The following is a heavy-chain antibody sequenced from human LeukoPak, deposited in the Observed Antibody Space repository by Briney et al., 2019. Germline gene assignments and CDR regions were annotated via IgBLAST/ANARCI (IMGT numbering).Heavy chain of an antibody. J-gene: IGHJ3*02. CDR2: IYYSGST. Sequence: SETLSLTCTVSGGSVSSGSYYWSWIRQPPGKGLEWIGYIYYSGSTNYNPSLKGRVTISVDTSKNHFSLKLSSVTAADTAVYYCAKDSVHGYNGRLDAFDIWGQGTMVTVSS. CDR1: GGSVSSGSYY. V-gene: IGHV4-61*03. D-gene: IGHD5-24*01. CDR3: AKDSVHGYNGRLDAFDI.